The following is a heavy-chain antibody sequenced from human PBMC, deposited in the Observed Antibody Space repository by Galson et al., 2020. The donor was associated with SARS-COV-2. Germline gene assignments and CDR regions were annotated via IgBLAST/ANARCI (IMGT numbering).Heavy chain of an antibody. D-gene: IGHD3-9*01. CDR3: ARDWKYYDILTGYYPNQPSDWYFDL. Sequence: GESLKISCAASGFTFSSYAMHWVRQAPGKVLEWVAVISYDGSNKYYADSVKGRFTISRDNSKNTLYLQMNSLRAEDTAVYYCARDWKYYDILTGYYPNQPSDWYFDLWGRGTLVTVSS. CDR2: ISYDGSNK. V-gene: IGHV3-30*04. J-gene: IGHJ2*01. CDR1: GFTFSSYA.